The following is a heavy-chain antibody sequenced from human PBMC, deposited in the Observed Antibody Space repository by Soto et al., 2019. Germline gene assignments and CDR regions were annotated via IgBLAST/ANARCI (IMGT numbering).Heavy chain of an antibody. Sequence: GGSLRLSCAASGFTFSSYGMHWVRQAPGKGLEWVAVISYDGSNKNYADSVKGRFTISRDNSKNTLYLQMNSLRAEDTAVYYCATGQARFQFDYWGQGTLVTVSS. D-gene: IGHD3-3*01. V-gene: IGHV3-30*03. J-gene: IGHJ4*02. CDR2: ISYDGSNK. CDR3: ATGQARFQFDY. CDR1: GFTFSSYG.